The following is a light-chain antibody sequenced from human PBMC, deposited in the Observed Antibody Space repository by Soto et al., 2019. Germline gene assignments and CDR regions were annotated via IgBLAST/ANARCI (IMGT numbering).Light chain of an antibody. CDR1: SSDVGVYNY. CDR2: DVN. V-gene: IGLV2-8*01. Sequence: QSALAQPPSASGSLGQSVTISCTGTSSDVGVYNYVSWYQYQPGKAPKLMIYDVNKRPSGVPDRFSGSKSGNTASLTISGLQAEDEADYYCSSYTSSSTPLYVFGTGTKVTVL. CDR3: SSYTSSSTPLYV. J-gene: IGLJ1*01.